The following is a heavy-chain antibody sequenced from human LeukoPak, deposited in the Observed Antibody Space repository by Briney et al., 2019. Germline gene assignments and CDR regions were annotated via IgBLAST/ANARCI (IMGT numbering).Heavy chain of an antibody. CDR2: IIPIFGTA. CDR3: ARPYHDILTGYYPIYYDMDV. D-gene: IGHD3-9*01. Sequence: GASVKVSCKASGGTFSSYAISWVRQAPGQGLEWMGGIIPIFGTANYAQKFQGRVTITADKSTSTAYMELSSLRSEDTAVYYCARPYHDILTGYYPIYYDMDVWGKGTTVTVSS. J-gene: IGHJ6*04. CDR1: GGTFSSYA. V-gene: IGHV1-69*06.